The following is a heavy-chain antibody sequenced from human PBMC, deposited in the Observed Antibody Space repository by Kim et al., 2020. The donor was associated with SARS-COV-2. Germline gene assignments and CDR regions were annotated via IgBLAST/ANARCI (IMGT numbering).Heavy chain of an antibody. CDR3: SRSTVGAYFDY. CDR2: ST. Sequence: STSYAGCVKGRFTISRDIPKDTLYLHMNSLRADDTAVYYCSRSTVGAYFDYWGQGSLVSVSS. J-gene: IGHJ4*02. D-gene: IGHD1-26*01. V-gene: IGHV3-53*01.